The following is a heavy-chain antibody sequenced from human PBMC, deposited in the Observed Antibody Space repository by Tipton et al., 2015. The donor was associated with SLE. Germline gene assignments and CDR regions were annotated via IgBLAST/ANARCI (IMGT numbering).Heavy chain of an antibody. CDR1: GGSISNHH. J-gene: IGHJ4*02. D-gene: IGHD2-15*01. Sequence: TLSLTCTVSGGSISNHHWSWIRQSAGNRLEWIGRLYTSGSTYYNPSLQSRVTISVDTSKNQFSLRLTSVTAADTAIYYCATGSWTTFDYWGQGTVVTVSS. V-gene: IGHV4-4*07. CDR2: LYTSGST. CDR3: ATGSWTTFDY.